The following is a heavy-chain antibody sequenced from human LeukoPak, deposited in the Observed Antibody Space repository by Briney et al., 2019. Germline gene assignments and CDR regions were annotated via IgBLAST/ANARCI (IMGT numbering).Heavy chain of an antibody. CDR2: INHSGST. Sequence: PSETLSLTCAVYGGSFSGYYWSWIRQPPGKGLEWIGEINHSGSTNYNPSLKSRVTISVDTSKNQFSLKLSSVTAADTAVYYCARVLPADYYDSSGYQGGMDVWGQGTTVTVSS. CDR1: GGSFSGYY. J-gene: IGHJ6*02. V-gene: IGHV4-34*01. D-gene: IGHD3-22*01. CDR3: ARVLPADYYDSSGYQGGMDV.